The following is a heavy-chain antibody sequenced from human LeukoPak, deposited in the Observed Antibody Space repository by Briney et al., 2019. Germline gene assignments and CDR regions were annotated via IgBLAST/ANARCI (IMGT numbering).Heavy chain of an antibody. Sequence: PSETPSLTCAVYGGSFSGYYWSWIRQPPGKGLEWIGEINHSGSTNYNPSLKSRVTISVDTSKNQFSLKLSSVTAADTAVYYCARGRWGCSSTSCRRWFDPWGQGTLVTVSS. CDR1: GGSFSGYY. V-gene: IGHV4-34*01. D-gene: IGHD2-2*01. CDR3: ARGRWGCSSTSCRRWFDP. CDR2: INHSGST. J-gene: IGHJ5*02.